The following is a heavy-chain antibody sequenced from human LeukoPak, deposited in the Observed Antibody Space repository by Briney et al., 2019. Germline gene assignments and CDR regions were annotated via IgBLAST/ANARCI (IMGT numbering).Heavy chain of an antibody. V-gene: IGHV4-4*07. CDR2: IYTSGST. D-gene: IGHD3-22*01. CDR1: GGSICMYY. CDR3: ARDRGSSGYYGGWFDP. Sequence: SETLSLTCTVSGGSICMYYWSWIRQPAGKGLEWIGRIYTSGSTNYNPSLKSRVTILVDKSKNQFSLKLSSVTAADTAVYYCARDRGSSGYYGGWFDPWGQGTLVTVSS. J-gene: IGHJ5*01.